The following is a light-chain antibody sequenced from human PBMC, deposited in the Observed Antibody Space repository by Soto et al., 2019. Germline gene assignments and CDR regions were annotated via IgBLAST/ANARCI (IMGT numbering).Light chain of an antibody. CDR2: EVT. CDR3: SSYTGGNPSYV. J-gene: IGLJ1*01. Sequence: QSALTQPPSASGSPGQSVTISCTGTSSDVGGYDYVSWYQQYPGKTPKLMIFEVTKRPSGVPDRFSGSKSGNTASLTVSGLQAEDEADYYCSSYTGGNPSYVFGTGTKVTVL. V-gene: IGLV2-8*01. CDR1: SSDVGGYDY.